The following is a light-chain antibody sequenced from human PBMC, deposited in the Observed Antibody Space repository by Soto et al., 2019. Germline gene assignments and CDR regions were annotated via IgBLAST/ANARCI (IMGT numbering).Light chain of an antibody. CDR2: AAS. V-gene: IGKV3-20*01. CDR3: QQYGGSPTYT. CDR1: QSVSSNY. Sequence: EIVLTQSPGTLSLPPGERATLSCRASQSVSSNYLSWFQQKPGQAPRLLIYAASSRATGIPDRFSGSGSGTDFTLTISRLEPEDFAVYYCQQYGGSPTYTFGQGTKLEI. J-gene: IGKJ2*01.